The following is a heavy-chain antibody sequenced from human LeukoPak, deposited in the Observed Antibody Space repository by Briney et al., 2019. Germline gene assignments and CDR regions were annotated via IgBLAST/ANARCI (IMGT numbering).Heavy chain of an antibody. CDR2: IYYSGST. D-gene: IGHD3-22*01. J-gene: IGHJ4*02. Sequence: SETLSLTCTVSGGSLSSYYWSWLRQPPGKGLEWIGYIYYSGSTNYIPSLKSRVTISVDTSKNQFSLKLSSVTAADTAVYYCARDLGYYDSSGYPLGYWGQGTLVTVSS. V-gene: IGHV4-59*01. CDR1: GGSLSSYY. CDR3: ARDLGYYDSSGYPLGY.